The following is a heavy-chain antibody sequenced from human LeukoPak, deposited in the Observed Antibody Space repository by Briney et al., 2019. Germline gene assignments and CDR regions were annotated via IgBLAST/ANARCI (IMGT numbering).Heavy chain of an antibody. CDR2: IYYSGST. J-gene: IGHJ3*02. CDR1: GGSISSYY. D-gene: IGHD6-19*01. V-gene: IGHV4-59*01. CDR3: ARGVPYSSGWYRVHAFDI. Sequence: PSENLSLTCTVSGGSISSYYWSWIRQPPGEGLEWIGHIYYSGSTNYNPSLKSRVTISIDTSKNQFSLRLSSVTAADTAVYYCARGVPYSSGWYRVHAFDIWGQGTMVTVSS.